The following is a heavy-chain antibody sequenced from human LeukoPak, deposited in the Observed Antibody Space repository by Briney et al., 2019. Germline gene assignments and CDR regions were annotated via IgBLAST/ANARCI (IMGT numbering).Heavy chain of an antibody. CDR2: ISGDGGST. CDR1: GFTFDDCA. J-gene: IGHJ6*02. V-gene: IGHV3-43*02. D-gene: IGHD5/OR15-5a*01. Sequence: GGSLRLSCAASGFTFDDCAMHWVRQTPGKGLEGVSLISGDGGSTYYADSMKGRFTISRDNNKNSLSLQMNSLRTEDTALYYCAKDLLSGFTSVYYYYYGMDVWGQGTTVTVSS. CDR3: AKDLLSGFTSVYYYYYGMDV.